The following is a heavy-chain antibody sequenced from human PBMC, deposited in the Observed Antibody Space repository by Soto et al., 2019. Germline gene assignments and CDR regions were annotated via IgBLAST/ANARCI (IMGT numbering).Heavy chain of an antibody. CDR1: GYSFTSYW. V-gene: IGHV5-10-1*01. D-gene: IGHD3-10*01. J-gene: IGHJ6*02. CDR3: ARHPTMVRDRNGMDV. CDR2: IDPSDSYT. Sequence: ESLKISCKVSGYSFTSYWISWLRQMPGKGLEWKVRIDPSDSYTNYSPSFQGHVTISADKSISTAYLQWSSLKASDTAMYYCARHPTMVRDRNGMDVWGQGTTVTVSS.